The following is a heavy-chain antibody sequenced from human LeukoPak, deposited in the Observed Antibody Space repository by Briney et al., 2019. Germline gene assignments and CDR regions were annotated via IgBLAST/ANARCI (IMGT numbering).Heavy chain of an antibody. CDR3: ARDRVYLGREDAFDI. D-gene: IGHD7-27*01. V-gene: IGHV3-53*01. CDR1: GFSVSSSF. Sequence: GGSLRLSCAVCGFSVSSSFMSWVRQAPGKGLGGVSGIYSIGSTFYPDSVKGPFTISRDNFKNTLYLHMTSLRTEDTAVYYCARDRVYLGREDAFDIWGQGTMLTVSS. CDR2: IYSIGST. J-gene: IGHJ3*02.